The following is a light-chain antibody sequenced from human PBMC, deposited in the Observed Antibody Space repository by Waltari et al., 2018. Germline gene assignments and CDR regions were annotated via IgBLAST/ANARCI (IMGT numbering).Light chain of an antibody. V-gene: IGKV3-20*01. CDR3: QHYVRLPVT. CDR1: QSVGGTV. CDR2: GAS. J-gene: IGKJ1*01. Sequence: EIVLTQSPGTLSLSPGERATLSCWASQSVGGTVAWYQQKPGQAPRLLIYGASSRATGIPERFSSSVSGTEFSLTISRLEPEDFAVYYCQHYVRLPVTFGQGTKVEIK.